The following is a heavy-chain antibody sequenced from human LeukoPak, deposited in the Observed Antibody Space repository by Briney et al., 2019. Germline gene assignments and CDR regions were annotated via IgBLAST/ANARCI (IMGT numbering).Heavy chain of an antibody. CDR1: GFTFGDYA. D-gene: IGHD6-13*01. CDR3: AKGNSSSWYLFDY. V-gene: IGHV3-23*01. CDR2: ISGSGGST. J-gene: IGHJ4*02. Sequence: GGSLRLSCTASGFTFGDYAMSWVRQAPGKGLEWVSAISGSGGSTYYADSVKGRFTISRDNSKNTLYLQMNSLRAEDTAVYYCAKGNSSSWYLFDYWGQGTLVTVSS.